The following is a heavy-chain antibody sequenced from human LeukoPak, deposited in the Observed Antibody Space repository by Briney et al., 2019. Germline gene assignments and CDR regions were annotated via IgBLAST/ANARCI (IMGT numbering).Heavy chain of an antibody. CDR2: IWHDGNKK. J-gene: IGHJ4*02. Sequence: GGSLRLSCAASGFTFSSYGMHWVRQAPGKGLEWVAVIWHDGNKKYYADSVKGRFTISRDNSKNTLYLQMNSLRAEDTAVYYCARDPTTYYYDSSGSTIDYWGQGTLVTVSS. V-gene: IGHV3-33*01. CDR3: ARDPTTYYYDSSGSTIDY. D-gene: IGHD3-22*01. CDR1: GFTFSSYG.